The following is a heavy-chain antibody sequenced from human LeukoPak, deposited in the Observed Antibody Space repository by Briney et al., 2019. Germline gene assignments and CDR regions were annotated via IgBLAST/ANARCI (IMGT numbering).Heavy chain of an antibody. CDR3: AREGATSGSSWYAYAFDI. CDR2: IYHSGST. Sequence: SETLSLTCAVSGGSMSSSNWWSWVRQPPGKGLEWIGEIYHSGSTNYNPSLKSRVTISVDTSKNQFSLKLSSVTAADTAVYYCAREGATSGSSWYAYAFDIWGQGTMVTVS. D-gene: IGHD6-13*01. J-gene: IGHJ3*02. CDR1: GGSMSSSNW. V-gene: IGHV4-4*02.